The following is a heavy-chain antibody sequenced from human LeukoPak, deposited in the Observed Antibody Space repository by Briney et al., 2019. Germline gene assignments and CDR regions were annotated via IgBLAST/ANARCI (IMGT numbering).Heavy chain of an antibody. CDR1: IGSISSSKW. V-gene: IGHV4-4*02. CDR2: IYLYGTT. CDR3: ARQKWEQQGRDYYFNGLDV. J-gene: IGHJ6*02. Sequence: PSETLSLTCSVSIGSISSSKWWSWVRQSPVKGLEWTGEIYLYGTTNYNPSFTSRVTMSVDRSRNQFSLKLTSVTAADTAVYYCARQKWEQQGRDYYFNGLDVWGPGTTVIVPS. D-gene: IGHD1/OR15-1a*01.